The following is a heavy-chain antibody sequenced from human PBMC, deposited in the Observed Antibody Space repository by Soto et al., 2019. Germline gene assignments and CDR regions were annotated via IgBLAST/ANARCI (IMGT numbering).Heavy chain of an antibody. V-gene: IGHV1-2*04. J-gene: IGHJ6*02. D-gene: IGHD3-22*01. CDR2: INPNSGGT. CDR3: ARAYYYDSSGYSYYYYGMDV. Sequence: ASVKVSCKASGYTFTGYYMHWVRQAPGQGLEWMGWINPNSGGTNYAQKFQGWVTMTRDTSISTAYMELSRLRSDDTAVYYCARAYYYDSSGYSYYYYGMDVWG. CDR1: GYTFTGYY.